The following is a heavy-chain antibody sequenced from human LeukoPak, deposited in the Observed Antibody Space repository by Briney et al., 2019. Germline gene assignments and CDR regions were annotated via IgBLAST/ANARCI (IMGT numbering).Heavy chain of an antibody. CDR3: VKEQSSGCYRGADY. V-gene: IGHV3-30*18. CDR1: GFTFSSCG. D-gene: IGHD6-19*01. CDR2: LLYDRTER. Sequence: GGSLRLSCAASGFTFSSCGMHWVRQAPGKGLEWVAVLLYDRTERHYAYSVNGRFTISGDNSKSTLYLQMSSLRVEDTAVYYCVKEQSSGCYRGADYWGQGTLVTVSS. J-gene: IGHJ4*02.